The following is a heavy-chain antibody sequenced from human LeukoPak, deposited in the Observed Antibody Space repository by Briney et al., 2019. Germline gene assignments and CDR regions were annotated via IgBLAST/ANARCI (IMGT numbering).Heavy chain of an antibody. CDR3: ARRYDSGSGYYTFDY. CDR2: IYHSGNT. Sequence: SETLSLTCAVSGYSISSGYYWGWIRQPPGKGLEWIGSIYHSGNTYYNPSLKSRVTISVDTSKNQFSLKLSSVTAADTAVYYCARRYDSGSGYYTFDYWGQGTLVTVSS. V-gene: IGHV4-38-2*01. CDR1: GYSISSGYY. D-gene: IGHD3-22*01. J-gene: IGHJ4*02.